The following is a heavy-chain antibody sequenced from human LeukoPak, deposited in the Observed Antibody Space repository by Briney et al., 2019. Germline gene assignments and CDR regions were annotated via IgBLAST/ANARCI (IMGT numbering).Heavy chain of an antibody. CDR2: IWYDGSNK. CDR3: AKAGNGGWFDP. Sequence: GGSLRLSCAASGFTFSSYGMHWVRQAPGKGLEWVAFIWYDGSNKYYADSVKGRFTISRDNSKNTLYLQMNSLRAEDTAVYYCAKAGNGGWFDPWGQGTLVTVSS. V-gene: IGHV3-30*02. CDR1: GFTFSSYG. J-gene: IGHJ5*02.